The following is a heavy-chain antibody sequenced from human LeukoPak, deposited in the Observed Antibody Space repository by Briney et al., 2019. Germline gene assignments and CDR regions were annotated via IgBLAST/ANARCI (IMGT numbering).Heavy chain of an antibody. V-gene: IGHV1-18*01. J-gene: IGHJ3*02. Sequence: GASVKVSCKASGYTFTSYGISWVRQAPGQGLEWMGWISAYNGNTNYAQKLQGRVTMTTDTSTSTAYMELRSLRSDDTGVYYCARAMWFGELSVQTRGAFDIWGQGTMVTVSS. D-gene: IGHD3-10*01. CDR2: ISAYNGNT. CDR1: GYTFTSYG. CDR3: ARAMWFGELSVQTRGAFDI.